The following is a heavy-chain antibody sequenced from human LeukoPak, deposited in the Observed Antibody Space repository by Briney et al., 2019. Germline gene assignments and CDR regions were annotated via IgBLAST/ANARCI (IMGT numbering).Heavy chain of an antibody. V-gene: IGHV1-46*01. J-gene: IGHJ4*02. Sequence: ASVKVSCKAPGYTFTSYDINWVRQAPGQGLEWMGIINPSGGSTSYAQKFQGRVTMTRDMSTSTVYMELSSLRSEDTAVYYCARDLRWLDYWGQGTLVTVSS. CDR1: GYTFTSYD. CDR2: INPSGGST. D-gene: IGHD4-23*01. CDR3: ARDLRWLDY.